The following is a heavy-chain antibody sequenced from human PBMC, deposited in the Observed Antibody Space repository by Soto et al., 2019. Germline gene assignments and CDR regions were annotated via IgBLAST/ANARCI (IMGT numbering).Heavy chain of an antibody. Sequence: GGSLRLSCAASGFTFSSYAMSWVRQAPGKGLEWVSAISGNGADTSYADSVRGRFTISRDNSKNTLYLQMNSLRAEDTAVYYCAKDVAAAGLDPWGQGTLVTVSS. V-gene: IGHV3-23*01. D-gene: IGHD6-13*01. J-gene: IGHJ5*02. CDR2: ISGNGADT. CDR1: GFTFSSYA. CDR3: AKDVAAAGLDP.